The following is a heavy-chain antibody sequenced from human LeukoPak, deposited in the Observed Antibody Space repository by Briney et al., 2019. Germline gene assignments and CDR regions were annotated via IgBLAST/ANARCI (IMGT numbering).Heavy chain of an antibody. CDR3: ARLPWGVVRNYYYYYGMDV. CDR2: IYYSGST. J-gene: IGHJ6*02. Sequence: PSETLSLTCTVSGGSISSYYWSWIRQPPGKGLEWIGYIYYSGSTNYNPSLKSRVTMSVDTSKNQFSLKLSSVTAADTAVYYCARLPWGVVRNYYYYYGMDVWGQGTTVTVSS. V-gene: IGHV4-59*08. CDR1: GGSISSYY. D-gene: IGHD2-15*01.